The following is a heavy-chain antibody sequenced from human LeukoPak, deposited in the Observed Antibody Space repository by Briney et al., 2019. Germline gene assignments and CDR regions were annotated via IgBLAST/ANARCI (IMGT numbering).Heavy chain of an antibody. CDR2: IHYSGST. CDR3: ARDLRSIGFFSDS. CDR1: GGSISGTDYY. V-gene: IGHV4-30-4*08. J-gene: IGHJ4*02. D-gene: IGHD3-22*01. Sequence: SQTLSLTCIVSGGSISGTDYYWSWIRQPPGKGPEWIGYIHYSGSTYYNLSLKSRVSMSVDTSKNQFSLRLSSVTAADTAVYYCARDLRSIGFFSDSWGQGTLVTVSS.